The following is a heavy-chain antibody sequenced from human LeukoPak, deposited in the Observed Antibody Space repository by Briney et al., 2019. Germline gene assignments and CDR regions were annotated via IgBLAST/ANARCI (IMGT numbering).Heavy chain of an antibody. CDR3: ARDMDYYDSSGRYYYYYGMDV. J-gene: IGHJ6*02. CDR2: INPNSGGT. Sequence: GASVKVSCKASGYTFTGYHMHWVRQAPGQGLEWMGWINPNSGGTNYAQKFQGRVTMTRDTSISTAYMELSRLRSDDTAVYYCARDMDYYDSSGRYYYYYGMDVWGQGTTVTVSS. CDR1: GYTFTGYH. D-gene: IGHD3-22*01. V-gene: IGHV1-2*02.